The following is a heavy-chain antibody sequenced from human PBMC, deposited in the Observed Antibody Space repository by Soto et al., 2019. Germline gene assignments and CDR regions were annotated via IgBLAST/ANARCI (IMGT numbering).Heavy chain of an antibody. D-gene: IGHD6-6*01. CDR3: ARRDSSSSSSFDY. CDR2: IIPIFGTA. J-gene: IGHJ4*02. V-gene: IGHV1-69*01. Sequence: VKVSCKASGGTFSSYAISWVRQAPGQGLEWMGGIIPIFGTANYAQKFQGRVTITADESTSTAYMELSSLRSEDTAVYYCARRDSSSSSSFDYWGQGTLVTVSS. CDR1: GGTFSSYA.